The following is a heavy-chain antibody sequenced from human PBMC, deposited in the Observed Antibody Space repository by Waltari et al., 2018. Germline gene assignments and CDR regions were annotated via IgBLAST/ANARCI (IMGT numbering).Heavy chain of an antibody. V-gene: IGHV4-31*03. Sequence: QVQLQESGPGLVKPSQTLSLTCTVSGGSIRSGGYYWSWIRQHPGKGLEWIGYIYYSGSTYYNPSLKSRVTISVDTSKNQFSLKLSSVTAADTAVYYCARLSALMTTVTAWGQGTLVTVSS. J-gene: IGHJ5*02. CDR1: GGSIRSGGYY. CDR2: IYYSGST. CDR3: ARLSALMTTVTA. D-gene: IGHD4-17*01.